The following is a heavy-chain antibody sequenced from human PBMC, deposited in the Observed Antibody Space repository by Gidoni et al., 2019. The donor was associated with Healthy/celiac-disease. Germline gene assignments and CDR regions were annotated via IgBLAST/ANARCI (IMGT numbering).Heavy chain of an antibody. J-gene: IGHJ3*02. CDR2: MVPIFGTA. CDR1: GGTFSSYA. D-gene: IGHD3-10*01. V-gene: IGHV1-69*01. CDR3: ARGRELWFGELFWGLDAFDI. Sequence: QVQLVQSGAEGKKPGSSVKVSCKASGGTFSSYAIRWVRQAPGQGLEWVGGMVPIFGTATYAQKFQGRVTITADQSTSTAYMELSSLRSEDTAVYYCARGRELWFGELFWGLDAFDIWGQGTMVTVSS.